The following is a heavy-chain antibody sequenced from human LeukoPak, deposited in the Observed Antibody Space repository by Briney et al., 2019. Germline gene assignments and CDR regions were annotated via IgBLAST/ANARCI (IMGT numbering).Heavy chain of an antibody. Sequence: SETLSLTCTVSGGSINNYYWSWIRQPAGKGLEWIWRIYTSGRTNYNPSLKSRVTMSVDTSKNQFSLRLSSVTAADTAVYYCARGEYQLLQGAFDIWGQGTMVTVSS. V-gene: IGHV4-4*07. CDR2: IYTSGRT. J-gene: IGHJ3*02. CDR3: ARGEYQLLQGAFDI. CDR1: GGSINNYY. D-gene: IGHD2-2*01.